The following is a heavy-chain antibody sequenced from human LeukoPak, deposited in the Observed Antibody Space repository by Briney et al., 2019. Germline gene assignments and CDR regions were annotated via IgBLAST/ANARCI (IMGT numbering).Heavy chain of an antibody. CDR1: GFTFKGYS. J-gene: IGHJ3*02. CDR3: ARQVGVDDAFDI. CDR2: ISRGSSYI. V-gene: IGHV3-21*01. D-gene: IGHD1-26*01. Sequence: GGSLRLSCAASGFTFKGYSMNWVRQAPGKGVEWVSYISRGSSYIFYADSVKGRFTISRDNAKNSLYLQINSLRAEDTAVYYCARQVGVDDAFDIWGQGTMVTISS.